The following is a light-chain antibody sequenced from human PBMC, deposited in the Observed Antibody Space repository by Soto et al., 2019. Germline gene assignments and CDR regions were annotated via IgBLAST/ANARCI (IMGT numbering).Light chain of an antibody. CDR3: TTFAPGRIYV. J-gene: IGLJ1*01. Sequence: QPASVSGSPGQSITISCSGASSDIGPYDYVSWYQHHPGRAPKLLIYEVSNRPSGVSYRFSSSKSGNTASLTISGLQAEDEGDYYCTTFAPGRIYVFGSGTKLTVL. V-gene: IGLV2-14*01. CDR1: SSDIGPYDY. CDR2: EVS.